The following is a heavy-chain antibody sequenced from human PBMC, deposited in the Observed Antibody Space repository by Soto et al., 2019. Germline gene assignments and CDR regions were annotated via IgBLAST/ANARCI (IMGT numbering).Heavy chain of an antibody. Sequence: ASVKVSCKVSGYTLTELSMHWVRQAPGKGLEWMGGFDPEDGETIYAQKFQGRVTMTEDTSTDTAYMELSSLRSEDTAVYYCATASSTVTSYNWFDPWGQGTLVTVSS. V-gene: IGHV1-24*01. CDR3: ATASSTVTSYNWFDP. D-gene: IGHD4-17*01. CDR2: FDPEDGET. CDR1: GYTLTELS. J-gene: IGHJ5*02.